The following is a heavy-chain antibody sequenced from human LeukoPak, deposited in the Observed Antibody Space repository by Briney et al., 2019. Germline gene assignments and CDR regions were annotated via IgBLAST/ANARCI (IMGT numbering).Heavy chain of an antibody. CDR3: AKDRPDYDILTGSSLTDY. D-gene: IGHD3-9*01. CDR2: ISGSGGST. V-gene: IGHV3-23*01. J-gene: IGHJ4*02. Sequence: GGSLRLSCAASGCTFSSYAMSWVRQAPGRGLEWVSAISGSGGSTYYADSVKGRFTISRDNSKNTLYLQMNSLRAEDTAVYYCAKDRPDYDILTGSSLTDYWGQGTLVTVSS. CDR1: GCTFSSYA.